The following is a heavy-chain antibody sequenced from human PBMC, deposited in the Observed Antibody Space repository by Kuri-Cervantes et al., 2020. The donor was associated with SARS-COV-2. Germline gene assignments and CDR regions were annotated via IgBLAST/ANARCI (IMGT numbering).Heavy chain of an antibody. J-gene: IGHJ4*02. CDR1: GGSISSGGYS. CDR3: ARVKRITIFGVSTNKAYYFDY. Sequence: LRLSCAVSGGSISSGGYSWSWIRQPPGKGLEWIGYIYHSGSTYYNPSLKSRVTISVDRSKNQFSLKLSSVTAADTAVYYCARVKRITIFGVSTNKAYYFDYWGQGTLVTVSS. V-gene: IGHV4-30-2*01. D-gene: IGHD3-3*01. CDR2: IYHSGST.